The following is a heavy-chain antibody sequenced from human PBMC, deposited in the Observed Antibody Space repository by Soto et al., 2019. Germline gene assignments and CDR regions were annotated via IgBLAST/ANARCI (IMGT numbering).Heavy chain of an antibody. J-gene: IGHJ6*02. Sequence: LRLSCAASGFTFSNSWMSWVRQAPGKGLEWVANIKEDGSEKDYVDPVKGRFTITRDNAKNSLYLQMNNLRAEDTAVYFCTRKRFGMDVWGQGTTVTVSS. CDR3: TRKRFGMDV. CDR1: GFTFSNSW. V-gene: IGHV3-7*03. CDR2: IKEDGSEK.